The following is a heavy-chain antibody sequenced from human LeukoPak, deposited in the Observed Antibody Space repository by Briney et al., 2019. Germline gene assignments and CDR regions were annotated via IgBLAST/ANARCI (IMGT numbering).Heavy chain of an antibody. Sequence: SETLSLTCAVYGGSFSGYYWSWIRQPPGKGLEWIGEINHSGSTNYNPSLKSRVTISVDTSKNQFSLKLSSVTAADTAVYYCARGPRGIVGAKGPWFDPWGQGTLVTVSS. CDR3: ARGPRGIVGAKGPWFDP. CDR2: INHSGST. D-gene: IGHD1-26*01. V-gene: IGHV4-34*01. J-gene: IGHJ5*02. CDR1: GGSFSGYY.